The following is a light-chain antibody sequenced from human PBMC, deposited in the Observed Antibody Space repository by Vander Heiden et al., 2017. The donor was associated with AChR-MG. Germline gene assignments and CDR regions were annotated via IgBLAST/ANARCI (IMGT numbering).Light chain of an antibody. J-gene: IGKJ4*01. CDR2: EVS. V-gene: IGKV2-29*02. CDR1: QSLLHSDGKTY. Sequence: DIVMTQTPLSLSVTPGQPASISCKSSQSLLHSDGKTYLYWYLQKPGQSPQLLIYEVSSRCSGVPARFSGRGSGSDFALKISRVEAEDVGVYYCMPGIHLPPTFGGGTKVEIK. CDR3: MPGIHLPPT.